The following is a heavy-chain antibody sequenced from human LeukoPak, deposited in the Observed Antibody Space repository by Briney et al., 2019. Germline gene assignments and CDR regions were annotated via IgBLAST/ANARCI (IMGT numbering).Heavy chain of an antibody. V-gene: IGHV1-2*02. CDR2: INSNIGGT. CDR1: GYTFTGSF. CDR3: ARADPVGY. Sequence: ASVKVSCKASGYTFTGSFMHWVRQAPGQGLEWMGWINSNIGGTKFAQKFQGRVTMTRDTSISTAYMELSRLRSDDTAVYYCARADPVGYWGQGTQVTVSS. J-gene: IGHJ4*02.